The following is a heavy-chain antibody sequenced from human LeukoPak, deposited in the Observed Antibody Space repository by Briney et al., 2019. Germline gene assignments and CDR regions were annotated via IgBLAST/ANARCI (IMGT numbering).Heavy chain of an antibody. CDR2: IDTSDSYT. Sequence: GESLQISCKGSAYSFTSYCISWVRQMPGKGLEWMGRIDTSDSYTNYSPFFQGHVTISADKSISTAYLQWSSLKASDTAMYYCARLGGYYDSSGYYYPTPFDYWGQGTLVTVSS. CDR1: AYSFTSYC. J-gene: IGHJ4*02. D-gene: IGHD3-22*01. CDR3: ARLGGYYDSSGYYYPTPFDY. V-gene: IGHV5-10-1*01.